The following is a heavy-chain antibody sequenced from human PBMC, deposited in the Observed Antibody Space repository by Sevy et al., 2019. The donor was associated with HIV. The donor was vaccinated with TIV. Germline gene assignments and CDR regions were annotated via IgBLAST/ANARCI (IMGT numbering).Heavy chain of an antibody. CDR1: GFTFSSYA. V-gene: IGHV3-23*01. J-gene: IGHJ4*02. Sequence: GGSLRLSCAASGFTFSSYAMSWVRQAPGKGLEWVSAISGSGGSTYYADSVKGRFTISRDNSKNTLYLQMNSLRAEDTAVYYCAKRHWGHDFCDYVDYWGQGTLVTVSS. CDR3: AKRHWGHDFCDYVDY. D-gene: IGHD2-21*02. CDR2: ISGSGGST.